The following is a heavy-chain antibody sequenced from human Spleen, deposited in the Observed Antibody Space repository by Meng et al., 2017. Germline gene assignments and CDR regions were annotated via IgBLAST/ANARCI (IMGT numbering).Heavy chain of an antibody. CDR1: GGSISSSNCY. CDR2: IHYSGTT. D-gene: IGHD1-26*01. Sequence: SETLSLTCTVSGGSISSSNCYWDWIRQSPGTGLEWIGTIHYSGTTYYNPSLKSRLTLSVDTSKNHFSVKLSSVTAEDTAIYYCARKLSLFDESPVGWFDHWGQGTLVTVSS. V-gene: IGHV4-39*07. CDR3: ARKLSLFDESPVGWFDH. J-gene: IGHJ5*02.